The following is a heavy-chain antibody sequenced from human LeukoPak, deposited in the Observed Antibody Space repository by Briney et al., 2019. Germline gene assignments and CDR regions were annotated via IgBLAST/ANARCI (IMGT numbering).Heavy chain of an antibody. J-gene: IGHJ6*02. Sequence: GGSLRLSCAASGFTFSSYAMHWVRQAPGKGLEWVAVISYDGSNKYYADSVKGRFTISRDNSKNTLYLQMNSLRAEDTAVYYCARDHIVVVVAAKDYYYYGMDVWGQGTTVTVSS. CDR1: GFTFSSYA. CDR3: ARDHIVVVVAAKDYYYYGMDV. V-gene: IGHV3-30-3*01. D-gene: IGHD2-15*01. CDR2: ISYDGSNK.